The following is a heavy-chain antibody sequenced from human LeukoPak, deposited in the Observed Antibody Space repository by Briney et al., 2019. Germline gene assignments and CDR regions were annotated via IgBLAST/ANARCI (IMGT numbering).Heavy chain of an antibody. Sequence: GGSLRLSCAASGFTFSSYAMHWVRQAPGKGLEYVSAISSNGGSTYYANSVKGRFTISRDNSKNTLYLQMGSLRAEDMAVYYCARSTQYRSSSWYRTSKGWVFDYWGQGTLVTVSP. CDR1: GFTFSSYA. CDR3: ARSTQYRSSSWYRTSKGWVFDY. J-gene: IGHJ4*02. CDR2: ISSNGGST. V-gene: IGHV3-64*01. D-gene: IGHD6-13*01.